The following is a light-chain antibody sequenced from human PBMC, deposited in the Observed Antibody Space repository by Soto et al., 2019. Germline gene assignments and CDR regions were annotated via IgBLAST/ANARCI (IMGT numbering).Light chain of an antibody. CDR3: QQRSNWPRT. CDR2: DVS. J-gene: IGKJ1*01. Sequence: IVLTQSPATLSLAPGERATLSCRASQNISSYLIWYQQKPGQAPRLLMYDVSNRATGIPARFSGSGSGTDFTLTISSLEPEDLAVYYCQQRSNWPRTFGQGTKVEIK. CDR1: QNISSY. V-gene: IGKV3-11*01.